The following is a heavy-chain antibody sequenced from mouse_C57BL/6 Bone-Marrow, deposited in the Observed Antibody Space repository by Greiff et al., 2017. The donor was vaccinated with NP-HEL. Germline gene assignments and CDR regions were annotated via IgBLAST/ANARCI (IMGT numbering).Heavy chain of an antibody. CDR2: IYPGSGST. Sequence: VQLQQPGAELVKPGASVKMSCKASGYTFTSYWITWVKQRPGQGLEWIGDIYPGSGSTNYNEKFKSKATLTVDTSSSTAYMQLSSLTSEDSAVYYGARSDYVLGWFAYWGQGTLVTVSA. CDR1: GYTFTSYW. D-gene: IGHD2-4*01. CDR3: ARSDYVLGWFAY. V-gene: IGHV1-55*01. J-gene: IGHJ3*01.